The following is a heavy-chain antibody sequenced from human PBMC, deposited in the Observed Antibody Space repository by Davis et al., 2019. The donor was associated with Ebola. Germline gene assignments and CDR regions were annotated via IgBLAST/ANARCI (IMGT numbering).Heavy chain of an antibody. V-gene: IGHV5-10-1*04. CDR3: ARWGRLGYYGMDV. CDR1: AYSFTSYW. D-gene: IGHD3-16*01. J-gene: IGHJ6*02. CDR2: IDPSDSYT. Sequence: KVSCYGSAYSFTSYWFSWVRQMPGKGLEWMGRIDPSDSYTNYSPSFQGQVTISADKSISTAYLQWSSLKASDTAMYYCARWGRLGYYGMDVWGQGTTVTVSS.